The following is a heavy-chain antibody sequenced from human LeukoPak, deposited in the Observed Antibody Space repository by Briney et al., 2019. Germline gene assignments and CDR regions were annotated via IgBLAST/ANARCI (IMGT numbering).Heavy chain of an antibody. J-gene: IGHJ6*03. CDR2: IYYSGST. V-gene: IGHV4-59*01. CDR3: ATQIVASPYYYYMDV. D-gene: IGHD5-12*01. CDR1: GGSISSYY. Sequence: SETLSLTCTVSGGSISSYYWSWIRQPPGKGLEWIGYIYYSGSTNYNPSLKSRVTISEDTSKNQFSLKLSSVTAADTAVYYCATQIVASPYYYYMDVWGKGTTVTISS.